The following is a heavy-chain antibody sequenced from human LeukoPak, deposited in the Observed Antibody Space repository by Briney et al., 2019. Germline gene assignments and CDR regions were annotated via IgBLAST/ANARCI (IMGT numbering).Heavy chain of an antibody. CDR2: ISSGSGFI. CDR3: ASKDY. CDR1: GLTFSDYS. V-gene: IGHV3-21*01. Sequence: GGSLRLSCAASGLTFSDYSMNWVRQAPGKGLEWVSAISSGSGFIYYADSVKGRFTISRDNAKNSLYLQMNSLRAEDTAVYYCASKDYWGQGTLVTVSS. J-gene: IGHJ4*02.